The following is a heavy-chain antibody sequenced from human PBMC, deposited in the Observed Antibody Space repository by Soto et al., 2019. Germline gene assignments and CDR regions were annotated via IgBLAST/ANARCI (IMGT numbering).Heavy chain of an antibody. D-gene: IGHD3-3*01. J-gene: IGHJ6*02. Sequence: QVQLVQSGAEVKKPESSVNVSCKASGGTFNRYAISWVRQAPGQGLEWMGGIIPIFGIGNDAQRFQGRVTITADESTGTAYMELSSLRSEDTGVYYCARSAITLFGVVSIPPHYYSEMDVWGQGTTVTVSS. CDR3: ARSAITLFGVVSIPPHYYSEMDV. CDR1: GGTFNRYA. V-gene: IGHV1-69*01. CDR2: IIPIFGIG.